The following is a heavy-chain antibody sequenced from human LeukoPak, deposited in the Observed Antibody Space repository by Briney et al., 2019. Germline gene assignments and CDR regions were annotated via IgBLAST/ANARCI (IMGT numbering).Heavy chain of an antibody. D-gene: IGHD1-26*01. V-gene: IGHV4-4*07. CDR3: ARGIGATNRYYYYYYYMDV. Sequence: PSETLSLTCTVSGGSISSYYWSWIRRPAGKGLEWIGRIYTSGSTNYNPSLKSRVTISVDKSKNQFSLKLSSVTAADTAVYYCARGIGATNRYYYYYYYMDVWGKGTTVTVSS. J-gene: IGHJ6*03. CDR1: GGSISSYY. CDR2: IYTSGST.